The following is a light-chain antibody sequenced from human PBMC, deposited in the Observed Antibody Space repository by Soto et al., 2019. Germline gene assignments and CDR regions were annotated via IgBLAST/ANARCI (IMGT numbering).Light chain of an antibody. CDR2: KAS. J-gene: IGKJ4*02. CDR1: QSIGSL. V-gene: IGKV1-5*03. Sequence: DIQMTQSPSTLSASVGDRVTITCRASQSIGSLLVWYQQKPGKAPKLLIYKASTLESGVPSRFSGSGSGTEFTLTISSLQPDDFATYYCQQYNNYSPFGGGTKVEI. CDR3: QQYNNYSP.